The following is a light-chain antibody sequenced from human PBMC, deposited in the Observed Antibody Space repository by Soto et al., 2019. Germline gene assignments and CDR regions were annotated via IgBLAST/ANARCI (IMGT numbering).Light chain of an antibody. CDR2: STN. Sequence: QTVVTQEPSFSVSPGRTVTLTCGLSSGSVSTSYYPSWYQQTPGQAPRTLIYSTNTRSSGVPDRFSGSILGNKAALTITGAQADDESDYHCVLYMGSGMVFGGGTKLTVL. CDR1: SGSVSTSYY. J-gene: IGLJ3*02. V-gene: IGLV8-61*01. CDR3: VLYMGSGMV.